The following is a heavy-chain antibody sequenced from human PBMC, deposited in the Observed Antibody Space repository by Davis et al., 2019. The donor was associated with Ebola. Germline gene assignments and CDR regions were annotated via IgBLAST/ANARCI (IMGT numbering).Heavy chain of an antibody. CDR2: IYYSGST. Sequence: PSETLSLTCTVSGGSISSSSYYWGWIRQPPGKGLEWIGSIYYSGSTYYNPSLKSRVTISVDTSKNQFSLKLSSVTAADTAVYYCARRTVAGLFDYWGQGTLVTVSS. J-gene: IGHJ4*02. D-gene: IGHD6-19*01. CDR3: ARRTVAGLFDY. CDR1: GGSISSSSYY. V-gene: IGHV4-39*01.